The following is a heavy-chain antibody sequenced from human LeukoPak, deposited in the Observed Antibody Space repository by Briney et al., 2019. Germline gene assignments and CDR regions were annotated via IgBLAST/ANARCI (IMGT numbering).Heavy chain of an antibody. D-gene: IGHD1-26*01. J-gene: IGHJ3*02. CDR3: ARDAVGAQCFDI. CDR1: GYTFTDYG. Sequence: ASVKVSCKSSGYTFTDYGISWVRQAPGQGLEWMGWGSSLNGYSLYVQRFQGRLTMSADPSKTTVYIDQSSLTSDDTAVYYCARDAVGAQCFDIWGQGTMVAVSS. V-gene: IGHV1-18*01. CDR2: GSSLNGYS.